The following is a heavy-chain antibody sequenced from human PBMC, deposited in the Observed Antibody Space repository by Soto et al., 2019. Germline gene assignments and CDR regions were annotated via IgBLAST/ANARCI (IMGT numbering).Heavy chain of an antibody. CDR3: ARKFHDFWSGPAIGMDV. V-gene: IGHV1-69*06. J-gene: IGHJ6*02. CDR2: IIPIFGTA. D-gene: IGHD3-3*01. Sequence: SVKVSCKASGGTFSSYAISWVRQAPGQGLEWMGGIIPIFGTANYAQKFQGRVTITADKSTSTAYMELSSLRSEDTAVYYCARKFHDFWSGPAIGMDVWGQGTTVTVSS. CDR1: GGTFSSYA.